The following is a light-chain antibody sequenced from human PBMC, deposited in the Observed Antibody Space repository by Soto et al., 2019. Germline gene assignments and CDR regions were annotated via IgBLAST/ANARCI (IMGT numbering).Light chain of an antibody. Sequence: DIQMTQSPSTLSASVGDRVAITCRASQSVSGWLAWYQQKPGKVPKLLIYAASSLQSGVPSRFSGSGSGTDFTLTISSLQPEDFATYYCQHLKSYPLAFGPGTKVDIK. CDR1: QSVSGW. CDR2: AAS. CDR3: QHLKSYPLA. J-gene: IGKJ3*01. V-gene: IGKV1-5*01.